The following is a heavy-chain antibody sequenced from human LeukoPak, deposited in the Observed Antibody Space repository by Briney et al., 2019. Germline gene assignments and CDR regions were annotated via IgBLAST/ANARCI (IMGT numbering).Heavy chain of an antibody. J-gene: IGHJ4*02. D-gene: IGHD3-22*01. V-gene: IGHV4-31*03. CDR3: SYYYDSSGYYY. CDR2: IYYSGST. CDR1: GGSISSGGYS. Sequence: SQTLSLTCTVSGGSISSGGYSWSWIRQHPGKGLEWIGYIYYSGSTYYNPSLKSRVTISVDTSKNQFSLKLSSVTAADTAVYYCSYYYDSSGYYYWGQGTLVTVSS.